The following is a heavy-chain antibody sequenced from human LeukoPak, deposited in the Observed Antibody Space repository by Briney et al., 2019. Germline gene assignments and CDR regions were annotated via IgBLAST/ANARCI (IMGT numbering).Heavy chain of an antibody. J-gene: IGHJ4*02. CDR2: ISAYNGNT. Sequence: ASVKVSCKASGYTFTSYGIGWVRQAPGQGLEWMGWISAYNGNTNYAQKLQGRVTMTTDTSTSTAYMELRSLRSDDTAVYYCARDIAAAGFYDYWGQGTLVTVSS. CDR1: GYTFTSYG. V-gene: IGHV1-18*01. D-gene: IGHD6-13*01. CDR3: ARDIAAAGFYDY.